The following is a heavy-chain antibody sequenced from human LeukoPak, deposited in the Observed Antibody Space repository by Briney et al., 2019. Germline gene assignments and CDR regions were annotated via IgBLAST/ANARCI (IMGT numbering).Heavy chain of an antibody. CDR3: AREGYDILTGMDY. CDR1: GGSISSGSYY. D-gene: IGHD3-9*01. CDR2: IYTSGST. Sequence: SETLSLTCTVSGGSISSGSYYWSWIRQPAGKGLEWIGRIYTSGSTNYNPSLKSRVTISVDTSKNQFSLKLSSVTAADTAVYYCAREGYDILTGMDYWGQGTLVTVSS. J-gene: IGHJ4*02. V-gene: IGHV4-61*02.